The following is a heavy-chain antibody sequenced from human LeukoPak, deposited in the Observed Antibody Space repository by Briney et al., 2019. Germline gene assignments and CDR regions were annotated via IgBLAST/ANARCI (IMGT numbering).Heavy chain of an antibody. CDR1: GYTFTSYY. J-gene: IGHJ6*02. Sequence: ASVKVSCKASGYTFTSYYMHWVRQAPGQGLEWMGIINPSGGSTSYAQKLQGRVTMTTDTSTSTAYMELRSLRSDDTAVYYCARELELYGMDVWGQGTTVTVSS. D-gene: IGHD1-7*01. CDR3: ARELELYGMDV. V-gene: IGHV1-46*01. CDR2: INPSGGST.